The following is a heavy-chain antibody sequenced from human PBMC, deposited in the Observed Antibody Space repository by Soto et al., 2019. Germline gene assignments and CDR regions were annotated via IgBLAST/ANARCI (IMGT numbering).Heavy chain of an antibody. V-gene: IGHV4-34*01. D-gene: IGHD2-8*02. CDR2: INHSGST. CDR3: ARDKITGLFDY. CDR1: GGSFSGYY. J-gene: IGHJ4*02. Sequence: QVQLQQWGAGLLKPSETLSLTCAVYGGSFSGYYWTWIRQPPGTGLEWIGEINHSGSTNYNPSLKSRVTISVDTSKTQFSLKLTSVTAADTAVYYCARDKITGLFDYWGQGTLVTASS.